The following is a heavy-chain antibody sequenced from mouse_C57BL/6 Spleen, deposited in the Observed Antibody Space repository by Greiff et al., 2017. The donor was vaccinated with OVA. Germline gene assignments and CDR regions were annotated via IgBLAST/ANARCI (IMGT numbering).Heavy chain of an antibody. CDR3: ARFGYDYDVDFDY. J-gene: IGHJ2*01. V-gene: IGHV1-52*01. CDR2: IDPSDSET. Sequence: VQLQQSGAELVRPGSSVKLSCKASGYTFTSYWMHWVKQRPIQGLEWIGNIDPSDSETHYNQKFKDKATLTVDKSSSTAYMQRSSLTSEDSAVYYCARFGYDYDVDFDYWGQGTTLTVSS. CDR1: GYTFTSYW. D-gene: IGHD2-4*01.